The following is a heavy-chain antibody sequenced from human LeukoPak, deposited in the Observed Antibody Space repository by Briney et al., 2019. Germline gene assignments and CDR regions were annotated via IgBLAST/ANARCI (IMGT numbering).Heavy chain of an antibody. D-gene: IGHD1-1*01. CDR2: VIASGTYT. Sequence: GGSLRLSCAASGFTFNVFDMTWVRQAPGKGLEWLSTVIASGTYTYYADSVKGRFTISRDNSKNTLHLQMDGLRVEDTAVYFCARNTTDRPYDYWGQGTLVTVSS. CDR1: GFTFNVFD. J-gene: IGHJ4*02. V-gene: IGHV3-23*01. CDR3: ARNTTDRPYDY.